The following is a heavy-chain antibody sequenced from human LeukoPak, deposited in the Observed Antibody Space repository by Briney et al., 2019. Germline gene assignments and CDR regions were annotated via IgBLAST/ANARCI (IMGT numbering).Heavy chain of an antibody. V-gene: IGHV3-30-3*01. D-gene: IGHD3-10*01. CDR3: AREEWGRGDFRFGEPAD. J-gene: IGHJ4*02. CDR2: ISYDGSNK. Sequence: GESLRLSCAASGFTFSSYAMHWVRQAPGKGLEWVAVISYDGSNKYYADSVKGRFTISRDNSKNTLYLQMNSLRAEDTAVYYCAREEWGRGDFRFGEPADWGQGTLVTVSS. CDR1: GFTFSSYA.